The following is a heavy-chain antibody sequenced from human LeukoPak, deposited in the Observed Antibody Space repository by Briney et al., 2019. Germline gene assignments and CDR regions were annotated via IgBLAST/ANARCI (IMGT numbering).Heavy chain of an antibody. D-gene: IGHD6-19*01. J-gene: IGHJ4*02. CDR1: GGSISSSSYY. CDR3: ARRGVAGIDY. Sequence: TSETLSLTCTVSGGSISSSSYYWGWIRQPPGKGLEWIGSIYYSGSTYYDPSLKSRVTISVDTSKNQFSLKLSSVTAADTAVYYCARRGVAGIDYWGQGTLVTVSS. CDR2: IYYSGST. V-gene: IGHV4-39*01.